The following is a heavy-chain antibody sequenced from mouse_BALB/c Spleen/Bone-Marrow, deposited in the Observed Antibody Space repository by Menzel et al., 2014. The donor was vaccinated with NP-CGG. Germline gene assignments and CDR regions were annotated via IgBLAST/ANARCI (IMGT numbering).Heavy chain of an antibody. CDR3: ARTHYYGWFDY. CDR1: GDSITSGY. D-gene: IGHD1-2*01. Sequence: EVQLQESGPSLVKPSPTLSLTCSVTGDSITSGYWNWIRKFPGNKLEYMGFISYSGGTYYNPSLRSRISITRDTSKNQYYLHLNSVTTEDTATYYCARTHYYGWFDYWGQGTTLTGSS. CDR2: ISYSGGT. V-gene: IGHV3-8*02. J-gene: IGHJ2*01.